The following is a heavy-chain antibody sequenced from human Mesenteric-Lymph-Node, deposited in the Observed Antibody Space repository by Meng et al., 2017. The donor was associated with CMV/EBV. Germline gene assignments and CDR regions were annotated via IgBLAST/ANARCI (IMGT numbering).Heavy chain of an antibody. CDR3: ARIQNWGSLGDY. V-gene: IGHV1-69*01. J-gene: IGHJ4*02. CDR1: GGPFGDYT. D-gene: IGHD7-27*01. Sequence: CKVSGGPFGDYTIIWVRQAPGQGLQWMGGIIPIFGTADYAQTFQNRITITADESTKTSYMELSSLKSDDTAVYYCARIQNWGSLGDYWGRGTLVTVSS. CDR2: IIPIFGTA.